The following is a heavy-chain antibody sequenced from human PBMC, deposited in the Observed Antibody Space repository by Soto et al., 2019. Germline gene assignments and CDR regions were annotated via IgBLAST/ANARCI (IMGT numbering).Heavy chain of an antibody. CDR2: IRSKVYGGTT. CDR3: AGVLLDKYYYGMDV. CDR1: GFTFGDYA. V-gene: IGHV3-49*04. J-gene: IGHJ6*02. Sequence: PGGSLRLSCTASGFTFGDYAVSWVRQAPGKGLERVGFIRSKVYGGTTEYAASVKGRFTISRDDSKSIAYLQMNSLKTEDTAAYYCAGVLLDKYYYGMDVWGQGTTVTVSS. D-gene: IGHD1-1*01.